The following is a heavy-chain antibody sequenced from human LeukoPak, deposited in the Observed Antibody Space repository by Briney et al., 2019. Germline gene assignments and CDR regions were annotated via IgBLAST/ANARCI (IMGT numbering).Heavy chain of an antibody. J-gene: IGHJ4*02. CDR1: GGSISSYY. D-gene: IGHD1-26*01. V-gene: IGHV4-4*07. Sequence: SGTLSLTCTVSGGSISSYYWSWIRQPAGKGLEWIGRIYTSGSTNYNPSLKSRVTMSVDTSKNQFSLKLSSVTAADTAVYYCARDALYLGATADYFDYWGQGTLVTVSS. CDR3: ARDALYLGATADYFDY. CDR2: IYTSGST.